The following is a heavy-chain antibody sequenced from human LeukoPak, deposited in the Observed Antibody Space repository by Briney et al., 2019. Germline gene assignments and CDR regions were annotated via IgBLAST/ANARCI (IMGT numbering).Heavy chain of an antibody. D-gene: IGHD3-16*01. CDR1: GGSMSSSSHY. Sequence: SETLSLTCTVSGGSMSSSSHYWGWIRQPPGKGLEWIGSIHYSGSTYYSPSLKSRVTISLDTSRNQFSLEVSSVTAADTAVYYCATQGGLLGMDVWGQGTTVTVSS. CDR2: IHYSGST. CDR3: ATQGGLLGMDV. V-gene: IGHV4-39*01. J-gene: IGHJ6*02.